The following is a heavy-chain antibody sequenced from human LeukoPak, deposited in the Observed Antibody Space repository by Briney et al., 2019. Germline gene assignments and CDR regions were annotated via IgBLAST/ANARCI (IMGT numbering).Heavy chain of an antibody. J-gene: IGHJ3*02. V-gene: IGHV4-39*02. D-gene: IGHD3-22*01. CDR3: ARDHKYYYDSSGNIDAFDI. CDR2: IYYSGST. CDR1: GGSISSSSYY. Sequence: SETLSLTCTVSGGSISSSSYYWGWIRQPPGKGLEWIGSIYYSGSTYYNPSLKSRVTISVDTSKNQFSLKLSSVTAADTAVYYCARDHKYYYDSSGNIDAFDIWGQGTMVTVSS.